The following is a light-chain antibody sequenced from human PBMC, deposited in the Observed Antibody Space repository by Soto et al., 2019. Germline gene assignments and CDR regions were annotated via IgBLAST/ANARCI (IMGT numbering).Light chain of an antibody. Sequence: DIGMTQSPDSLAVSLGERATINCKSSQTVLYSSNNKNYLAWYQQKPGQPPKLLIHWAATRESGVPDRFSGSGSGTDFTLTISSLQAEDVAVYYCQQYYSSPLPFGGGTKVEIK. V-gene: IGKV4-1*01. CDR3: QQYYSSPLP. J-gene: IGKJ4*01. CDR1: QTVLYSSNNKNY. CDR2: WAA.